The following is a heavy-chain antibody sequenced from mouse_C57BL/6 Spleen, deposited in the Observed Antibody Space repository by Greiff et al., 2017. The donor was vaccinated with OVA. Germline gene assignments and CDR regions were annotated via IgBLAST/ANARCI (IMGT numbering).Heavy chain of an antibody. CDR3: AKRGDYDEEDYYAMDY. D-gene: IGHD2-4*01. V-gene: IGHV2-5*01. CDR2: IWRGGST. CDR1: GFSLTSYG. J-gene: IGHJ4*01. Sequence: QVQLKESGPGLVQPSQSLSITCTVSGFSLTSYGVHWVRQSPGKGLEWLGVIWRGGSTDYNAAFMSRLSITKDNSKSQVFFKMNSLQADDAAIYYCAKRGDYDEEDYYAMDYWGQGTSVTVSS.